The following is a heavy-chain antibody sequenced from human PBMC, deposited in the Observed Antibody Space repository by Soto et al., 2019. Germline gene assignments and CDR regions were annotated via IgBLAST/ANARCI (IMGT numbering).Heavy chain of an antibody. Sequence: SETLSLTCAVYGGSFSGYYWSWIRQPPGKGLEWIGEINHSGSTNYNPSLKSRVTISVDTSKNQFSLKLSSVTAADTAVYYCATRPEDIVATIKSYFDYWGQGTLVTVSS. D-gene: IGHD5-12*01. CDR1: GGSFSGYY. J-gene: IGHJ4*02. CDR3: ATRPEDIVATIKSYFDY. V-gene: IGHV4-34*01. CDR2: INHSGST.